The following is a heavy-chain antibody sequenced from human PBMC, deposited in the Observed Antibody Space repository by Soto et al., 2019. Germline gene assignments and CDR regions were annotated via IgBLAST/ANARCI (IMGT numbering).Heavy chain of an antibody. CDR2: INAGNGNT. CDR1: GYTFTSYA. Sequence: ASVKVSCKASGYTFTSYAMHWVRQAPGQRLEWMGWINAGNGNTKYSQKFQGRVTITRDTSASTAYMELSSLRSDDTAVYYCASQITMIGDAFDIWGQGTMVTVSS. V-gene: IGHV1-3*01. CDR3: ASQITMIGDAFDI. J-gene: IGHJ3*02. D-gene: IGHD3-22*01.